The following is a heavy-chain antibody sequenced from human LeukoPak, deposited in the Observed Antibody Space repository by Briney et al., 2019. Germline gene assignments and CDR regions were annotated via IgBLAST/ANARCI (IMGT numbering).Heavy chain of an antibody. Sequence: GGSLRLSCAASGFTFSSYWMSWVRQAPGKGLEWVANIKQDGSEKYYVDSVKGRFTISRDNAKNSLYLQMNSLRAEDTAVYYCARDGKDGDFWSGCSLWGQGTLVTVSS. V-gene: IGHV3-7*01. CDR2: IKQDGSEK. D-gene: IGHD3-3*01. CDR3: ARDGKDGDFWSGCSL. J-gene: IGHJ4*02. CDR1: GFTFSSYW.